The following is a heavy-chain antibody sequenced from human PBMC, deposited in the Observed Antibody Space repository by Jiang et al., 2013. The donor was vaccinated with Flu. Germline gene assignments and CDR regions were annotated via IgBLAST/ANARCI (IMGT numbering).Heavy chain of an antibody. CDR3: ASSPNSGYGGGRYYYHMDV. D-gene: IGHD5-12*01. V-gene: IGHV6-1*01. CDR1: GDSVSSNSAA. J-gene: IGHJ6*03. Sequence: SQTLSLTCAISGDSVSSNSAAWNWIRQSPSRGLEWLGRTYYRSKWYNDYAVSVKSRITINPDTPKNQFSLQLNSVTPEDTAVYYCASSPNSGYGGGRYYYHMDVWGKGTTVTVSS. CDR2: TYYRSKWYN.